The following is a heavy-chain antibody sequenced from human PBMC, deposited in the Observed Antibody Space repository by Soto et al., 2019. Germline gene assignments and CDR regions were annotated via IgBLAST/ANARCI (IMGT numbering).Heavy chain of an antibody. D-gene: IGHD3-22*01. Sequence: QVQLVQSGTEVKNPGASVRVSCRASGYSFTIYGITWVRQAPGQGLEWMGWISTYDGNTNYAQNFQGRVSMARDTSTSTAYMELRSLSSDDTAVYYCARDYYYDSSVTFDYWGQGTLVTVSS. V-gene: IGHV1-18*01. J-gene: IGHJ4*02. CDR1: GYSFTIYG. CDR2: ISTYDGNT. CDR3: ARDYYYDSSVTFDY.